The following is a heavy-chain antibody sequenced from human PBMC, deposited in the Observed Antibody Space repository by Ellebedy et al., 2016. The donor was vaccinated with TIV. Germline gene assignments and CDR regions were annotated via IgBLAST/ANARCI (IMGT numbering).Heavy chain of an antibody. D-gene: IGHD6-13*01. V-gene: IGHV3-23*01. Sequence: GGSLRLSCAASGFTFSSYAMSWVRQAPGKGLEWVSAISGSGGSAYYADSVTGRFTISRDNSKNTLYLQMNSLRADDTAVYYCAREGSPLAAAGLSWGQGTLVTVSS. J-gene: IGHJ5*02. CDR1: GFTFSSYA. CDR2: ISGSGGSA. CDR3: AREGSPLAAAGLS.